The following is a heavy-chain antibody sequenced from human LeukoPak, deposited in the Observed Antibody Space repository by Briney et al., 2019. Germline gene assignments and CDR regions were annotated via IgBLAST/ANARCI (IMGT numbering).Heavy chain of an antibody. CDR2: TYYRSKWYN. D-gene: IGHD1-7*01. J-gene: IGHJ6*02. CDR3: ARASRTGTILWVTSYYYYGMDV. CDR1: GDSVSSNSAA. Sequence: SQTLSLTCAISGDSVSSNSAAWNWIRQSPSRGLEWLGRTYYRSKWYNDYAVSVKSRITINPDTSKNQFSLQLNSVTPEDTAVYYCARASRTGTILWVTSYYYYGMDVWGQGTTVTVSS. V-gene: IGHV6-1*01.